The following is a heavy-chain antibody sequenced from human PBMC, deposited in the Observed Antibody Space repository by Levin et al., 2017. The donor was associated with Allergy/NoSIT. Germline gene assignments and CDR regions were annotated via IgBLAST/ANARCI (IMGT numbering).Heavy chain of an antibody. CDR3: AREVSFGDYVLGY. V-gene: IGHV3-53*01. D-gene: IGHD4-17*01. Sequence: GESLKISCVASGFDVNTHYMAWVRQAPGKGLEWVSFIFGRDSSDYADSVKGRFTISRDNSKNTLFLQMNNLRAEDTAVYYCAREVSFGDYVLGYWGQGTLVSVSS. J-gene: IGHJ4*02. CDR1: GFDVNTHY. CDR2: IFGRDSS.